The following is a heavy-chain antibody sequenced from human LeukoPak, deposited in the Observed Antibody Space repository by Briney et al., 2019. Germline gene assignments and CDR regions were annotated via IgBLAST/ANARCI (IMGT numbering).Heavy chain of an antibody. CDR2: MSGSGSVI. CDR3: ARGRPYFDY. Sequence: GGSLRLSCAASGFTFSDYYISWIRQAPGKGLEWISYMSGSGSVIYYADSVKGRFTISRDNAKDSLFLQMDSLRAEDTVVYYCARGRPYFDYWGQGTLVTVS. V-gene: IGHV3-11*01. J-gene: IGHJ4*02. CDR1: GFTFSDYY.